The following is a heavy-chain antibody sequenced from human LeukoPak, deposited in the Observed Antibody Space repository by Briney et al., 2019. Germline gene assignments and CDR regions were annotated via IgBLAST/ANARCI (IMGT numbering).Heavy chain of an antibody. Sequence: PSETLSLTCAVSGGSISSVSNSGTWIRQPPGKGLEWIGYVYYSGSSYYNPSLESRVIISVDRSKNQFSLKVSSVTAADTAVYYCARDQQQLVPGTFDIWGQGIMVTVSS. CDR1: GGSISSVSNS. CDR3: ARDQQQLVPGTFDI. D-gene: IGHD6-13*01. CDR2: VYYSGSS. V-gene: IGHV4-30-2*01. J-gene: IGHJ3*02.